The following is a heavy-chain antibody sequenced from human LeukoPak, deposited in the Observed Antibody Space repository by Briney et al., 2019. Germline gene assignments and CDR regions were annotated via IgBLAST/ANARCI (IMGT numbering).Heavy chain of an antibody. V-gene: IGHV3-23*01. D-gene: IGHD2-2*01. CDR2: ISGSGGST. CDR1: GFTFSSYA. CDR3: AKDYEYCSSTSCYPSYYFDY. J-gene: IGHJ4*02. Sequence: GGSLRLSCAASGFTFSSYAMSWVRQAPGKGLEWVSAISGSGGSTYYADSVKGRFTISRDNSKNTLYLQMNSLRAEDTAVYYCAKDYEYCSSTSCYPSYYFDYWGQGTLVTVSS.